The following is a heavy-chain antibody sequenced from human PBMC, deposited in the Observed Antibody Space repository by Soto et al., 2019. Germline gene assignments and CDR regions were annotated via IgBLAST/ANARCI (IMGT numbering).Heavy chain of an antibody. CDR2: IYYSGST. V-gene: IGHV4-59*01. CDR1: GGSISWYY. CDR3: ARVTFVGIAVAGFDY. J-gene: IGHJ4*02. Sequence: SESLSLTCTVSGGSISWYYWNSVRQPPGKGLEWIGYIYYSGSTNYNPSLKSRVTISVDTSKNQFSLKLSSVTAADTAVYYCARVTFVGIAVAGFDYWGQGTLVTVSS. D-gene: IGHD6-19*01.